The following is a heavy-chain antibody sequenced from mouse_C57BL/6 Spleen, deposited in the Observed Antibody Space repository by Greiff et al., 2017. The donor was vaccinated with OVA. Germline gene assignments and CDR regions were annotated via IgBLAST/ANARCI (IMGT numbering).Heavy chain of an antibody. V-gene: IGHV1-80*01. D-gene: IGHD1-1*01. Sequence: VKLQQSGAELVKPGASVKISCKASGYAFSSYWMNWVKQRPGKGLEWIGQIYPGDGDTNYNGKFKGKATLTADKSSSTAYMQLSSLTSEDSAVYFCARRGDGSSYLYAMDYWGQGTSVTVSS. CDR3: ARRGDGSSYLYAMDY. CDR1: GYAFSSYW. J-gene: IGHJ4*01. CDR2: IYPGDGDT.